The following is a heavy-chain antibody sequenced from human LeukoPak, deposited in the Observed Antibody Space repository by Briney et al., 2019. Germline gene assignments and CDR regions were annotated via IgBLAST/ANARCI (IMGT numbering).Heavy chain of an antibody. CDR3: AKDRLIVVDPSDY. CDR1: GFTFSSYW. V-gene: IGHV3-74*01. Sequence: PGGSLRLSCAASGFTFSSYWMHWVRQAPGKGLVWVSRINSDGSSASYADSVKGRFTISRDNAKNTLYLQMNSLRAEDTAVYYCAKDRLIVVDPSDYWGQGTLVTVSS. D-gene: IGHD3-22*01. J-gene: IGHJ4*02. CDR2: INSDGSSA.